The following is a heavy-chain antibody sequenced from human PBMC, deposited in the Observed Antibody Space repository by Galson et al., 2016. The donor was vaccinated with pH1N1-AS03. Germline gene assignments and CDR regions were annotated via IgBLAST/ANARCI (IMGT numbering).Heavy chain of an antibody. V-gene: IGHV3-15*01. CDR3: TTVFYDSSVGR. CDR1: GFTLSNAW. CDR2: IRSKTDGGTT. Sequence: SLRLSCAGSGFTLSNAWMSWVRQAPGKGLQWLGRIRSKTDGGTTDYAEPVKGRFTISRDDSKNTLWLQMVSLKTEDTGFYYCTTVFYDSSVGRWGQGTLVTVSS. J-gene: IGHJ4*02. D-gene: IGHD3-22*01.